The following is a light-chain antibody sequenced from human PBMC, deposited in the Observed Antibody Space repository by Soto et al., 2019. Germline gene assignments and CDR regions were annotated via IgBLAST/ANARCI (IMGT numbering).Light chain of an antibody. Sequence: EIVLTQSPRTLSLSPGERATLSCRASQSVASGHLSWYQHTPGQAPSLLVSDASSRATGTPDRFSGSASGTDFTLTITRLEPEDSAMYYCQQYGSSPRTFGQGTKVDIK. CDR1: QSVASGH. CDR2: DAS. J-gene: IGKJ1*01. CDR3: QQYGSSPRT. V-gene: IGKV3-20*01.